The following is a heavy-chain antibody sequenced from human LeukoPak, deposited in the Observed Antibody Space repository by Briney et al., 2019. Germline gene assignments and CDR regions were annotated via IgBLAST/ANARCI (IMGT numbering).Heavy chain of an antibody. CDR2: IIPIFGTA. J-gene: IGHJ3*02. D-gene: IGHD3-10*01. CDR3: AGVFGSPLAYAFDI. Sequence: VASVKVSCKAAAGTFSSYAISWVRQAPGQGLEWMGRIIPIFGTANYAQKFQGRVTITTDESTSTAYMELSSLRSEDTAVYYCAGVFGSPLAYAFDIWGQGTMVTVSS. V-gene: IGHV1-69*05. CDR1: AGTFSSYA.